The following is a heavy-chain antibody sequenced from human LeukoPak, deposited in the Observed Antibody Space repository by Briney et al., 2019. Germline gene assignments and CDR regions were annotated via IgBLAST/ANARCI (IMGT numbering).Heavy chain of an antibody. D-gene: IGHD3-10*01. CDR3: ARAETYPYGSGSYYNGHFDY. CDR2: IHYSGTT. J-gene: IGHJ4*02. CDR1: GGSISTYY. V-gene: IGHV4-59*08. Sequence: SETLSLTCTVSGGSISTYYWSWIRQPPGKGLEWLGFIHYSGTTNYNPSLKSRATISTDTSKNQFSLKLSSVTAADTAVYYCARAETYPYGSGSYYNGHFDYWGQGTLVTVSS.